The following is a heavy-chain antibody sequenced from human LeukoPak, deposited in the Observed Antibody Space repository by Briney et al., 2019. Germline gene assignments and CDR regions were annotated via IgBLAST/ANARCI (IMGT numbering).Heavy chain of an antibody. CDR1: GGSISSSY. CDR2: TSYSGST. V-gene: IGHV4-59*08. CDR3: VESGNRGYSYGYSAFDI. Sequence: SETLSLTCTVSGGSISSSYWSWIRQPPGKGLEWIGYTSYSGSTDYNPSLKSRVTMSVDTSKNQFSLKLTFVIAAGTAVYYCVESGNRGYSYGYSAFDIWGQGTTVTVSS. D-gene: IGHD5-18*01. J-gene: IGHJ3*02.